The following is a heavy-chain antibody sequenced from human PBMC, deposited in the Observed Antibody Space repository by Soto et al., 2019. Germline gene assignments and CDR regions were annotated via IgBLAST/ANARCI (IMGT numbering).Heavy chain of an antibody. Sequence: EVQLLESGGGLVQPGGSLRLSCAASGFTFSSYAMSWVRQAPGKGLEWVSAISGSGGSTYYADSVKGRFTISRDNSKNPVYLQRNSLRAEDTAVYYCAKDGGPSGEATTYYGMDVWGQGTTVTVSS. D-gene: IGHD3-16*01. J-gene: IGHJ6*02. CDR1: GFTFSSYA. V-gene: IGHV3-23*01. CDR2: ISGSGGST. CDR3: AKDGGPSGEATTYYGMDV.